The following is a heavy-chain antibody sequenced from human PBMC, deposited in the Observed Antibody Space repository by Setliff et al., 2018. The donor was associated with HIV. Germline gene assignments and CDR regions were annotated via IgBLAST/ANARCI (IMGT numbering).Heavy chain of an antibody. D-gene: IGHD1-1*01. V-gene: IGHV3-15*01. CDR1: GFNVSNAW. J-gene: IGHJ4*02. CDR2: IKSEADGGTE. Sequence: GGSLRLSCAVSGFNVSNAWMSWVRQGRGMGLEWVGLIKSEADGGTEESAAFLKGRFTISRDDSKNTLFLQMNSMKVEDTALYYCTTAGHGSLDFDYWGQGTRVTVSS. CDR3: TTAGHGSLDFDY.